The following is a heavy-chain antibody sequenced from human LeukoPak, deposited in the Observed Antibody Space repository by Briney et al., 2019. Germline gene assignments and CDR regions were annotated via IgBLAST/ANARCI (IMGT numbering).Heavy chain of an antibody. V-gene: IGHV1-46*01. CDR2: INPSGGST. CDR1: GYTFTSYY. Sequence: ASVKVSCKASGYTFTSYYMHWVRQAPGQGLEWMGIINPSGGSTSYAQKFQGRVTMTRDTSTSTVYMELSSLRSEDTAVYYCARGALAYCGGDCYSPDYWGQGTPVTVSS. CDR3: ARGALAYCGGDCYSPDY. D-gene: IGHD2-21*02. J-gene: IGHJ4*02.